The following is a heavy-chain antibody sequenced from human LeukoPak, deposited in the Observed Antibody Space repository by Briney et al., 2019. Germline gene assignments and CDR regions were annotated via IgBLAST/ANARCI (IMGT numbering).Heavy chain of an antibody. CDR1: GYTFTSYG. CDR2: MSAYNGNT. D-gene: IGHD3-22*01. J-gene: IGHJ5*02. Sequence: GASVKVSCKASGYTFTSYGISWVRQAPGQGLEWMGWMSAYNGNTNYAQKLQGRVTMTTDTSTSTAYMELRSLRSDDTAVYYCARELYYYDSSGYYGWFDPWGQGTLVTVSS. V-gene: IGHV1-18*01. CDR3: ARELYYYDSSGYYGWFDP.